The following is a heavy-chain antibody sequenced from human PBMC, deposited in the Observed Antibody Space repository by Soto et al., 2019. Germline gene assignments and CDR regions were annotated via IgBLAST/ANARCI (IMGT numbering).Heavy chain of an antibody. V-gene: IGHV1-69*13. Sequence: SVKVSCKASGGTFSSYAISWVRQAPGQGLEWMGGIIPIFGTANYAQKFQGRVTITADESTSTAYMELSSLRSEDTAVYYCARTGYCTNGVCPGPDYYFDYRGQGTLVTVSS. CDR1: GGTFSSYA. D-gene: IGHD2-8*01. J-gene: IGHJ4*02. CDR2: IIPIFGTA. CDR3: ARTGYCTNGVCPGPDYYFDY.